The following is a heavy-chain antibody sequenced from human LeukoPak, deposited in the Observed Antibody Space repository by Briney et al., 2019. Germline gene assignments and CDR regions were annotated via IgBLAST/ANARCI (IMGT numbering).Heavy chain of an antibody. V-gene: IGHV3-49*03. CDR3: TSGIKGYYDSSGYYPAVDP. CDR1: GFTFGDYA. CDR2: IRSKAYGGTT. D-gene: IGHD3-22*01. J-gene: IGHJ5*02. Sequence: GGSLRLSCTASGFTFGDYAMSWFRQAPVKGLEWVGFIRSKAYGGTTEYAASVKGRFTISRDDSKSIAYLQMNSLKTEDTAVYYCTSGIKGYYDSSGYYPAVDPWGQGTLVTVSS.